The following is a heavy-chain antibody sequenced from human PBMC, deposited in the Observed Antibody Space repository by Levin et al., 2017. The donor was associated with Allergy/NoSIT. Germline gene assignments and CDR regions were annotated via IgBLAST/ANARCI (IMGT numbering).Heavy chain of an antibody. D-gene: IGHD4-23*01. CDR3: ARVGYGGNSGWFDP. V-gene: IGHV1-69*04. J-gene: IGHJ5*02. Sequence: ASVKVSCKASGGTFSSYAISWVRQAPGQGLEWMGRIIPILGIANYAQKFQGRVTITADKSTSTAYMELSSLRSEDTAVYYCARVGYGGNSGWFDPWGQGTLVTVSS. CDR2: IIPILGIA. CDR1: GGTFSSYA.